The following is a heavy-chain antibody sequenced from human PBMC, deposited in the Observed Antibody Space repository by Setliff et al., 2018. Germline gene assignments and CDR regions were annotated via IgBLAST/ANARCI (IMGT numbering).Heavy chain of an antibody. Sequence: TSETLSLTCTVSGGSINNYHWNWIRQPPGKGLEWIGYVGYNVNTHYNPSLNSRVTMSVDTSKNQFSLKLTSVSAADTAVYYCARWGENSGRPDWRAFDIWGQGTMVTV. J-gene: IGHJ3*02. D-gene: IGHD1-26*01. CDR2: VGYNVNT. CDR3: ARWGENSGRPDWRAFDI. V-gene: IGHV4-59*01. CDR1: GGSINNYH.